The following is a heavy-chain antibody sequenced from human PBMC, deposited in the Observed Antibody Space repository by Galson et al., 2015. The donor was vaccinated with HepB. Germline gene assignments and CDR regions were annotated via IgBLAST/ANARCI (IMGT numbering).Heavy chain of an antibody. CDR2: INPNSGGT. J-gene: IGHJ3*02. CDR3: ARDYGDYYAFDI. D-gene: IGHD4-17*01. Sequence: SVKVSCKASGYTLTGYYMHWVRQAPGQGLEWMGRINPNSGGTNYAQKFQGRVTMTRDTSISTAYMELSRLRSDDTAVYYCARDYGDYYAFDIWGQGTMVTVSS. CDR1: GYTLTGYY. V-gene: IGHV1-2*06.